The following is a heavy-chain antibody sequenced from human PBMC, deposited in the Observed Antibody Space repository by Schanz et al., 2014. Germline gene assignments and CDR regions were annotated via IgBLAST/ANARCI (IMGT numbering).Heavy chain of an antibody. V-gene: IGHV3-23*04. CDR1: GFTFNSYA. Sequence: VQLVESGGGVVQPGGSLRLSCAASGFTFNSYAMTWVRQAPGKGLEWVSAISGSGGSTYYADSVKGRFTISRDNAKNSLYLQMNSLRADDTAVYFCARAHGNNWYGKGLDYWGQGTQVTVSS. CDR3: ARAHGNNWYGKGLDY. J-gene: IGHJ4*02. CDR2: ISGSGGST. D-gene: IGHD1-1*01.